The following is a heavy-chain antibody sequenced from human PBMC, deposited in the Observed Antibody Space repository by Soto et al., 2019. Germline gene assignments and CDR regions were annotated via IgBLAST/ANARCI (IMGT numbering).Heavy chain of an antibody. J-gene: IGHJ4*02. CDR2: VYYSGDT. Sequence: SETLSLTCNISAGSISYYYWHWIRRPPGKGLEWIGFVYYSGDTDTNYNPSLKSRVTISLDTSKNQFSLKVNSVTAADTALYYCARGLRYCSTTSCYGIEVFDYWGQGTPVTVSS. CDR3: ARGLRYCSTTSCYGIEVFDY. V-gene: IGHV4-59*01. CDR1: AGSISYYY. D-gene: IGHD2-2*01.